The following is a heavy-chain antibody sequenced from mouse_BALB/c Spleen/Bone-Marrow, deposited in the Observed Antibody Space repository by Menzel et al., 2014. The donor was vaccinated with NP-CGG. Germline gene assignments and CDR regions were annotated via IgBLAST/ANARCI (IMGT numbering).Heavy chain of an antibody. D-gene: IGHD1-1*01. CDR1: GFAFSSYD. Sequence: EVQRVESGGGLVKPGGSLKLYCAASGFAFSSYDMSWVRQTPEKRLEWVAYISSGGGSTYYPDTVKGRFTISRDNAKNTLYLQMSSLKSEDTAMYYCAREVLRDYFDYWGQGTTLTVSS. V-gene: IGHV5-12-1*01. CDR3: AREVLRDYFDY. CDR2: ISSGGGST. J-gene: IGHJ2*01.